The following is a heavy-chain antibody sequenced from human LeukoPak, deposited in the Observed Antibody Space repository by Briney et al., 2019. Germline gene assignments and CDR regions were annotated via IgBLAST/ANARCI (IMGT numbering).Heavy chain of an antibody. Sequence: GSSVKVSCKASGGTFSSYAISWVRQAPGQGLEWMGRIIPILGIANYAQKFQGRVTITADKSTSTAYMELSSLRSEDTAVYYCATGAELQQAFDIWGQGTMVTVSS. V-gene: IGHV1-69*04. D-gene: IGHD1-26*01. CDR3: ATGAELQQAFDI. J-gene: IGHJ3*02. CDR2: IIPILGIA. CDR1: GGTFSSYA.